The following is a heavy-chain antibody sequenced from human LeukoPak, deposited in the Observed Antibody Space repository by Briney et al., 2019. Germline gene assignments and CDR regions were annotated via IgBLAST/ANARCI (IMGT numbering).Heavy chain of an antibody. Sequence: KPSETLSLTCTVSGGSINSTSNYWGWIRQPPGKGLEWIGSIYYSGSTSYNPSPKSRVTISVDTSKNQFSLRLSSVTAADTAVYFCAGDYGDYYFDYWGQGTLVTVSS. CDR2: IYYSGST. J-gene: IGHJ4*02. CDR3: AGDYGDYYFDY. D-gene: IGHD4-17*01. CDR1: GGSINSTSNY. V-gene: IGHV4-39*07.